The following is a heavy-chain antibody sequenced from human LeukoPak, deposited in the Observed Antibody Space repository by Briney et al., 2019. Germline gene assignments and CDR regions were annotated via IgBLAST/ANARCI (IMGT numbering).Heavy chain of an antibody. CDR2: IYYSGST. Sequence: PSETLSLTCTVSDGSVSSGSYYWGWIRQPPGKGLEWIGYIYYSGSTNYNPSLKSRVTISVDTSKNQFSLKLSSVTAADTAVYYCARAHDYDILTGYGDAFDIWGQGTMVTVSS. V-gene: IGHV4-61*01. D-gene: IGHD3-9*01. CDR1: DGSVSSGSYY. J-gene: IGHJ3*02. CDR3: ARAHDYDILTGYGDAFDI.